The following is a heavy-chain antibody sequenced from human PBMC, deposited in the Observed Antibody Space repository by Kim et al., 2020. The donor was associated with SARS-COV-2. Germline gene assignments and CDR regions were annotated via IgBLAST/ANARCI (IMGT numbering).Heavy chain of an antibody. D-gene: IGHD2-15*01. V-gene: IGHV4-39*01. CDR2: IYYSGST. CDR3: ARIPPCSGGSCYSSSLGLYYYYYGMDV. J-gene: IGHJ6*02. CDR1: GGSISSSSYY. Sequence: SETLSLTCTVSGGSISSSSYYWGWIRQPPGKGLEWIGSIYYSGSTYYNPSLKSRVTISVDTSKNQFSLKLSSVTAADTAVYYCARIPPCSGGSCYSSSLGLYYYYYGMDVWGQGTTVTVSS.